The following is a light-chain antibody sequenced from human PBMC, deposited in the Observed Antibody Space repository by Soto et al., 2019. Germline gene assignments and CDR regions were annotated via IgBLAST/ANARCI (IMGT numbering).Light chain of an antibody. CDR1: SSDVGAYNY. CDR2: DVT. V-gene: IGLV2-14*03. J-gene: IGLJ2*01. CDR3: SSYTTTTVA. Sequence: QSALTQPASVSGSPGQSITISCTGTSSDVGAYNYVSWYQQHPGKAPKLMIYDVTNRPSGVSNRFSGSKSGNTASLTISGLQAEDEADYYCSSYTTTTVAFGGGTKLTVL.